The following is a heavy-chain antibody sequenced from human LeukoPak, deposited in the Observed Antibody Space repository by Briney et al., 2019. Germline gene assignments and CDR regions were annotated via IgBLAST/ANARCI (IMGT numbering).Heavy chain of an antibody. CDR2: INAGNGNT. CDR3: ARDLAAAGTGDY. Sequence: ASVNVSCKASGYTFTSYAMHWVRQAPGQRLEWMGWINAGNGNTKYSQKFQGRVTTTRDTSASTAYMELSSLRSEDTAVYYCARDLAAAGTGDYWGQGTLVTVSS. J-gene: IGHJ4*02. CDR1: GYTFTSYA. V-gene: IGHV1-3*01. D-gene: IGHD6-13*01.